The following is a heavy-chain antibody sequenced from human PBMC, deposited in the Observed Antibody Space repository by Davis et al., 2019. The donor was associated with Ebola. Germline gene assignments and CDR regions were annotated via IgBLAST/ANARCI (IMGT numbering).Heavy chain of an antibody. Sequence: SVKVSCKASVGTFRSYAISWVRQAPGQGLEWMGRIIPILGIANYAQKFQGRVTITADKSTITAYMELSSLRSEDTAVYYCARDRRFLEWLTYYYGMDVWGQGTTVTVSS. CDR3: ARDRRFLEWLTYYYGMDV. V-gene: IGHV1-69*04. CDR1: VGTFRSYA. CDR2: IIPILGIA. D-gene: IGHD3-3*01. J-gene: IGHJ6*02.